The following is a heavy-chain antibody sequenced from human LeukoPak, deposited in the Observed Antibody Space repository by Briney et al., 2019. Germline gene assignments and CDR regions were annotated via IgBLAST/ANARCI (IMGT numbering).Heavy chain of an antibody. V-gene: IGHV3-9*01. CDR1: GFTFDDYA. CDR3: AKDMGACSGGSCYSAQAYGMDV. CDR2: ISWNSGSI. J-gene: IGHJ6*02. Sequence: GGSLRLSCAASGFTFDDYAMHWVRQAPGKGLESGIGISWNSGSIGYADSVEVRFTISRDNAKNSLYLQMNSLRAEDTALYYCAKDMGACSGGSCYSAQAYGMDVWGQGTTVTVSS. D-gene: IGHD2-15*01.